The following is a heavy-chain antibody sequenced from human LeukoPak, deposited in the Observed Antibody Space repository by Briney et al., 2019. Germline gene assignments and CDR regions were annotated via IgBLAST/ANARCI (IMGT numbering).Heavy chain of an antibody. Sequence: GGSLRLSCAASGFTLSTYEMSWVRQAPGKGLEWVSYINRDGGIIYYADSVRGRFTISRDTAKNSLDLQMNSLRVEDTAIYYCARRDHIAGRPDYWGQGTLVTVSS. D-gene: IGHD6-6*01. V-gene: IGHV3-48*03. CDR3: ARRDHIAGRPDY. J-gene: IGHJ4*02. CDR2: INRDGGII. CDR1: GFTLSTYE.